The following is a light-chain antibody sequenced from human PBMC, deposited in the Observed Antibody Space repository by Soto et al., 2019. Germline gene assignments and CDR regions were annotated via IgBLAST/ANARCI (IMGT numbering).Light chain of an antibody. CDR2: EDN. Sequence: QSVLTQPPSVSAAPGQRVTISCSGSSSNIGNNYVSWYQQLPGTAPKLLIYEDNKRPSGIPDRFSGSKSGTSATLGITGLQAEDEADYYCSSWTSGATYVFGSGTKVTVL. CDR3: SSWTSGATYV. J-gene: IGLJ1*01. CDR1: SSNIGNNY. V-gene: IGLV1-51*02.